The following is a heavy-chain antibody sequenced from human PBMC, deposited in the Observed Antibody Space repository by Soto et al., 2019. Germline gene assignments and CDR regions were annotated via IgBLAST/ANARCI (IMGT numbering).Heavy chain of an antibody. J-gene: IGHJ4*02. Sequence: GGSLRLSCAAPGFSFSSYAMSWFRQAPGKGLEWVSSFSSSGGSGGTTYYADSVKGRFTLSRDNSKNTLYLQMNSLRAEDTAKYYCAKDGAAAAGTLSYFDYWGQGTLVTVSS. CDR1: GFSFSSYA. D-gene: IGHD6-13*01. CDR2: FSSSGGSGGTT. CDR3: AKDGAAAAGTLSYFDY. V-gene: IGHV3-23*01.